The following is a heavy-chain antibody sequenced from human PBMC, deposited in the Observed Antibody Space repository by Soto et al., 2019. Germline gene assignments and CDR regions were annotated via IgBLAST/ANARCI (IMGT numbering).Heavy chain of an antibody. Sequence: PSETLSLTCAVYGGSFSGYYWSWIRQPPGKGLEWIGEINHSGSTNYNPSLKSRVTISVDTSKNQFSLKLSSVTAADTAVYYCARGRDYCTSTRCSNWFDPWGQGTLVTAPQ. V-gene: IGHV4-34*01. D-gene: IGHD2-2*01. J-gene: IGHJ5*02. CDR2: INHSGST. CDR1: GGSFSGYY. CDR3: ARGRDYCTSTRCSNWFDP.